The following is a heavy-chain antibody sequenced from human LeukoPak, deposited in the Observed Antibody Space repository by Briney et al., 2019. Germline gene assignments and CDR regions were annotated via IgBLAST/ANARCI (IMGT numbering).Heavy chain of an antibody. CDR1: GGSISSGGYS. V-gene: IGHV4-30-2*01. Sequence: SQTLSLTCAVSGGSISSGGYSWSWIRQPPGKGLEWIGYIYHSGSTYYNPSLKSRVTISVDTSKNQFSLKLSSVTAADTAVYYCAHDGYNERAFFDYWGQGTLVTVSS. D-gene: IGHD5-24*01. CDR3: AHDGYNERAFFDY. CDR2: IYHSGST. J-gene: IGHJ4*02.